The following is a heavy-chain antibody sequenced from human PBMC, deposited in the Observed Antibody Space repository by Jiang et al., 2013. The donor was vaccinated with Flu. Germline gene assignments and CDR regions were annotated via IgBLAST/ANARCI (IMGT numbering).Heavy chain of an antibody. Sequence: GSLRLSCAASGVHLQYLYHDLGPPGSREGLEWISYISTSSSTIYSADSVKGRFTISRDNAKNLLYLQMNSLRAEDTAVYYCRANYFDSTSYSDYWGQGTLVAVSS. CDR3: RANYFDSTSYSDY. D-gene: IGHD3-22*01. V-gene: IGHV3-48*01. J-gene: IGHJ4*02. CDR1: GVHLQYLY. CDR2: ISTSSSTI.